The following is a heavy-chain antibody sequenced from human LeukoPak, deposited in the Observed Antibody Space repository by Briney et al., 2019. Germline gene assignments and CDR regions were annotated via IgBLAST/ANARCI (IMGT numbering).Heavy chain of an antibody. V-gene: IGHV1-18*01. J-gene: IGHJ4*02. CDR3: ARQEARNYKYEGLDC. CDR2: ISAYNGNT. D-gene: IGHD5-24*01. Sequence: GASVKVSGKASGYTSTSYGISWVRQAPGQGLEWMGWISAYNGNTNYAQKLQGRVTMTTDTSTSTAYMELRSLRSDDTAIYFCARQEARNYKYEGLDCWGQGSLVTVSS. CDR1: GYTSTSYG.